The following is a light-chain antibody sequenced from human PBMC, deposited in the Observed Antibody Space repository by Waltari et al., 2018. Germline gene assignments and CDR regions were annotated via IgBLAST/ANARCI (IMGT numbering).Light chain of an antibody. J-gene: IGKJ1*01. V-gene: IGKV3-20*01. Sequence: ETVLTQSPGTLSLSPGDRATLSCRASQSVGTSLAWYPQKPGQAPRLLIYHASVWATGIPDRFSGDGSGTDFSLTISRLEPEDFAVYYCQMYVRLPATFGQGTKVEVK. CDR2: HAS. CDR3: QMYVRLPAT. CDR1: QSVGTS.